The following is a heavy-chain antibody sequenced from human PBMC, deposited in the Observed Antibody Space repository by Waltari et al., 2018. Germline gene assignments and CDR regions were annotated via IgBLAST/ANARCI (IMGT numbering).Heavy chain of an antibody. CDR1: GFTFSSSG. D-gene: IGHD2-15*01. V-gene: IGHV3-33*01. J-gene: IGHJ6*02. CDR2: IWYDGSNK. CDR3: AREFSGGSLHYYYGMDV. Sequence: QVQLVESGGGVVQPGRSLRLSCAASGFTFSSSGMHWVRQAPGQGLEWVAVIWYDGSNKYYADSVKGRFTISRDNSKNTLYLQMNSLRAEDTAVYYCAREFSGGSLHYYYGMDVWGQGTTVTVSS.